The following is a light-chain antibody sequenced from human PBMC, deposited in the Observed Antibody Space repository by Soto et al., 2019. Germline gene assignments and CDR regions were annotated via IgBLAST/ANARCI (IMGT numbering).Light chain of an antibody. CDR2: GAS. V-gene: IGKV3-20*01. CDR1: QSVRSGY. Sequence: LNNSLVALSFLTRDRSTLSWTSTQSVRSGYLAWYQQRSGQPPRLLIYGASSRATDIPDRFSGSGSETDFSLTISSLEPEDFAVYYCQQYNNWRTALTFGQGTKVDI. J-gene: IGKJ2*01. CDR3: QQYNNWRTALT.